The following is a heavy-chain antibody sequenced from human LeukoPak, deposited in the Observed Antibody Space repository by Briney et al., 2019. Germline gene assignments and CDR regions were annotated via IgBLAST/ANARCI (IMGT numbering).Heavy chain of an antibody. CDR1: GFTFSNAW. D-gene: IGHD3-9*01. V-gene: IGHV3-15*01. Sequence: PGWSLRLSCAASGFTFSNAWMSWVRQAPGKGLEWVGRIKSKTDGGTTDYAAPVKGRFTISRDDSKNTLYLQMNSLKTEDTAVYYCTTDPGARYFDWFIPQVAGGWGQGTLVTVSS. CDR3: TTDPGARYFDWFIPQVAGG. J-gene: IGHJ4*02. CDR2: IKSKTDGGTT.